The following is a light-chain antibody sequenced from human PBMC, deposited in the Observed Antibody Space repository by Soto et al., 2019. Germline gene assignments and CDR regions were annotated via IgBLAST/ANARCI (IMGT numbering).Light chain of an antibody. Sequence: QSALTQPASVSGSPGQSITISCTGTSSDVGGYNSVSWYQHHPGKAPKLMIYDVSNRLSGVSNRFSGSKSVSTASLTISGLQAEDEADYYCSSYTSSSTVVFGGGTKVTVL. J-gene: IGLJ2*01. CDR1: SSDVGGYNS. CDR3: SSYTSSSTVV. CDR2: DVS. V-gene: IGLV2-14*03.